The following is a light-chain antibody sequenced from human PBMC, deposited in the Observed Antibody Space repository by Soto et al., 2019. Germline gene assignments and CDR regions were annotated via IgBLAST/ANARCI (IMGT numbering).Light chain of an antibody. V-gene: IGKV3-11*01. CDR2: DAY. CDR3: QQYNSWPLN. J-gene: IGKJ4*01. Sequence: IVLTQSPATLSLSPGERATLSCRASQSVGSYLAWYQHKPGQAPRLLIYDAYNRVSGIPARFSGSGSGTDFTLTISSLQSEDFAVYYCQQYNSWPLNFGGGTKV. CDR1: QSVGSY.